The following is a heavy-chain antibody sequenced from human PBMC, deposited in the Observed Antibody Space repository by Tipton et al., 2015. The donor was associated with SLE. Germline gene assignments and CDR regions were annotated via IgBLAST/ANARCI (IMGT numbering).Heavy chain of an antibody. D-gene: IGHD5-24*01. CDR2: IYYSGST. V-gene: IGHV4-38-2*02. Sequence: TLSLTCTVSGYSISSGYYWGWIRQPPGKGLEWIGSIYYSGSTYYNPSLKSRVTISVDTSKNQFSLKLSSVTAADTAVYYCARSWPRDYYYYYGMDVWGQGTTVTVSS. CDR1: GYSISSGYY. J-gene: IGHJ6*02. CDR3: ARSWPRDYYYYYGMDV.